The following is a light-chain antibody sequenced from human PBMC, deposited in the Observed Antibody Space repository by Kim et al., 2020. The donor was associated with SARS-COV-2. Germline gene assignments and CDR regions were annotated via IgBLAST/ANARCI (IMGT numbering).Light chain of an antibody. CDR1: QSISSH. J-gene: IGKJ3*01. CDR3: QQSYITPFT. Sequence: ASVGARVTITCRPTQSISSHLNWYQQKPGRAPKLLISAASTLQGGVPSRFSGSGSETDFTLTISSLQPEDFATYFCQQSYITPFTFGPGTKVDIK. CDR2: AAS. V-gene: IGKV1-39*01.